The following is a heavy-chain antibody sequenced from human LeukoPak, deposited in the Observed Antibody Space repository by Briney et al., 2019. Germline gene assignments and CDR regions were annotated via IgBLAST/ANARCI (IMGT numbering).Heavy chain of an antibody. Sequence: GGSLRLSCAASGFTFSDYYMSWIRQAPGKGLEWVPYISSSGSTIYYADSVKGRLTISRDNAKNSLYLQMNGLRAEDTAVYYCARGRARYAAFDIWGQGTMVTVPS. CDR3: ARGRARYAAFDI. V-gene: IGHV3-11*01. D-gene: IGHD3-16*01. CDR1: GFTFSDYY. J-gene: IGHJ3*02. CDR2: ISSSGSTI.